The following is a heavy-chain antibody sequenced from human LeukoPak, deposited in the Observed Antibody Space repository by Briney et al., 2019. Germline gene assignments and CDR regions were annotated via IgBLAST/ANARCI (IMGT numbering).Heavy chain of an antibody. J-gene: IGHJ4*02. CDR3: ARAHRDPEFFFDY. CDR2: IYYSGST. V-gene: IGHV4-31*03. CDR1: GGSISSGGYY. Sequence: SETQSLTCTVSGGSISSGGYYWSWIHQHPGKGLEWIGYIYYSGSTYYNPSLKSRVTISVDTSKNQFSLKLSSVTAADTAVYYCARAHRDPEFFFDYWGQGTLVTVSS. D-gene: IGHD3-10*01.